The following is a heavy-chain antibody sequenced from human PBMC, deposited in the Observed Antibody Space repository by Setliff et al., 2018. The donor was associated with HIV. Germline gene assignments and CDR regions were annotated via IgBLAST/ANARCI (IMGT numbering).Heavy chain of an antibody. J-gene: IGHJ4*02. Sequence: PGGSLRLSCAASGFSFNNAWMSWVRQAPGKGLEWIGRIKSKTSGGTTDYGAPAQGRFTIFRDDSKTTVYLQMNSLKSEDTAVYYCTTVSAGYKYWGQGTLVTVSS. CDR1: GFSFNNAW. CDR2: IKSKTSGGTT. CDR3: TTVSAGYKY. V-gene: IGHV3-15*01. D-gene: IGHD6-13*01.